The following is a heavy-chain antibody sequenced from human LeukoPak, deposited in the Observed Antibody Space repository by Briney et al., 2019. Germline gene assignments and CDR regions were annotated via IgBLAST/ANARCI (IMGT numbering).Heavy chain of an antibody. CDR2: ISSSSSYI. Sequence: GGSLRLSCAASGFTFSSYSMNWVRQAPGKGLEWVSSISSSSSYIYYADSVKGRFTISRDNAKNSLYLQMNSLRAEDTAVYYCARDAVRPGIAVAGTGGTPYYYYGMDVWGQGTTVTVSS. J-gene: IGHJ6*02. CDR3: ARDAVRPGIAVAGTGGTPYYYYGMDV. V-gene: IGHV3-21*01. CDR1: GFTFSSYS. D-gene: IGHD6-19*01.